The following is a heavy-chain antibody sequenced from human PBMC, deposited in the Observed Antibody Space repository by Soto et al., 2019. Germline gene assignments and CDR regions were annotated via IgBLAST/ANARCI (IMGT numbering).Heavy chain of an antibody. CDR1: GGTFSSYA. Sequence: ASVKVSCKASGGTFSSYAISWVRQAPGQGLEWMGGIIPIFGTANYAQKFQGRVTITADESTSTAYMELSSLRSEDTAVYYCARSIRQPAPEGFYFDYWGQGTLVTVSS. CDR2: IIPIFGTA. D-gene: IGHD6-6*01. J-gene: IGHJ4*02. V-gene: IGHV1-69*13. CDR3: ARSIRQPAPEGFYFDY.